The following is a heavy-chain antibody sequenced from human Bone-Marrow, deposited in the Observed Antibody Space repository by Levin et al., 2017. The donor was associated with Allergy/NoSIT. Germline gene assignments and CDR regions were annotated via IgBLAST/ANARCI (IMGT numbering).Heavy chain of an antibody. V-gene: IGHV4-34*01. CDR1: GESFSGYY. J-gene: IGHJ6*02. CDR2: ISHSGST. Sequence: SQTLSLTCAVYGESFSGYYWSWIRQPPGKGLEWIGEISHSGSTNYNPSLKSRVTISVDTSKNQFSLKLSSVTAADTAVYYWARLQTRGIIRNTYYYSGMDVWGQGTTVTVSS. CDR3: ARLQTRGIIRNTYYYSGMDV. D-gene: IGHD3-10*01.